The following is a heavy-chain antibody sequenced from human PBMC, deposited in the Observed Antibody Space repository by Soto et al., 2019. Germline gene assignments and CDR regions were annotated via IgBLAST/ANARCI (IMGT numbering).Heavy chain of an antibody. V-gene: IGHV1-69*13. D-gene: IGHD5-12*01. CDR3: ARLQYSGYDWEYDY. Sequence: SVKVSCKASGGTFSSYAISWVRQAPGQGLEWMGGIIPIFGTANYAQKFQGRVTITADESTSTAYMELSSLRSEDTAVYYCARLQYSGYDWEYDYWGQGTLVTVSS. CDR1: GGTFSSYA. J-gene: IGHJ4*02. CDR2: IIPIFGTA.